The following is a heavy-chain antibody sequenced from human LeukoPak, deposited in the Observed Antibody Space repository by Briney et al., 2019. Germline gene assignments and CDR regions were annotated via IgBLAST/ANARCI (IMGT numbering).Heavy chain of an antibody. D-gene: IGHD6-19*01. J-gene: IGHJ4*02. V-gene: IGHV1-69*13. CDR2: IIPIFGTA. CDR3: ARTPGYSSGWSGY. Sequence: SVKVSCKASGGTFSSYAISWVRQAPGQGLEWMGGIIPIFGTANYAQKFQGRVTITADESTSTAYMELSSLRSEDTAVYYCARTPGYSSGWSGYWGQGTLVTVSS. CDR1: GGTFSSYA.